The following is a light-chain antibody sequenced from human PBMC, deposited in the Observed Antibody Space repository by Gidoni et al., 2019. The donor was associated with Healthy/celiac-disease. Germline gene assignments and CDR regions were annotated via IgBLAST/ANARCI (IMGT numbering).Light chain of an antibody. CDR1: QSISSY. CDR2: AAS. CDR3: QQSYSTLSYT. Sequence: DIQMTQSPSSLSASVGDRVTITCRASQSISSYLNWYQQKPGKAPKLLIYAASSLQSGVPSRCSGSGSGTDFTLTISSLQPEDFATYYCQQSYSTLSYTFGQXTKLEIK. J-gene: IGKJ2*01. V-gene: IGKV1-39*01.